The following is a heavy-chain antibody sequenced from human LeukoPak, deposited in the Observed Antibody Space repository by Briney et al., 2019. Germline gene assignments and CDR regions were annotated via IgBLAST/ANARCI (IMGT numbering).Heavy chain of an antibody. Sequence: PGGSLRLSCAASGFTFSSFPMSWVRQAPGKGLEWVSTISGSGASSYYADSVKGRLTISRDNSKNTLFLQMNGLRAEDTAVYYCATDLGPQLGYDSWGQGTLVIVSS. D-gene: IGHD1-1*01. J-gene: IGHJ4*02. CDR3: ATDLGPQLGYDS. CDR2: ISGSGASS. V-gene: IGHV3-23*01. CDR1: GFTFSSFP.